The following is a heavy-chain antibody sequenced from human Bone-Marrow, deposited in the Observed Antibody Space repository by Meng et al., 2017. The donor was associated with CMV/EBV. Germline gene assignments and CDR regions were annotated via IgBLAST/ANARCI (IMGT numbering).Heavy chain of an antibody. CDR2: IYYTGNT. V-gene: IGHV4-31*02. CDR3: ARARAYCGGDCYRVILYWYFDL. Sequence: GYYWSWIRQLPGKGLEWIGYIYYTGNTYYNPSLKSRVTISVDTSKNQFSLKLSSVTAADTAVYYCARARAYCGGDCYRVILYWYFDLWGRGTLVTVSS. CDR1: GYY. J-gene: IGHJ2*01. D-gene: IGHD2-21*02.